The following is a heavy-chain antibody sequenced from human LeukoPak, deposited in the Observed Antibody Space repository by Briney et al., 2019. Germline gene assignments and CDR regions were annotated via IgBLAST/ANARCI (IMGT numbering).Heavy chain of an antibody. D-gene: IGHD6-6*01. Sequence: PSETLSLTCTVSGYSISSSYYWGWIRQPPGKGLEWIGSIYYSGSTYYNPSLKSRVTISVDTSKNQFSLKLSSVTAADTAVYYCARPWQPVPYWDQGTLVTVSS. CDR1: GYSISSSYY. CDR2: IYYSGST. CDR3: ARPWQPVPY. V-gene: IGHV4-39*01. J-gene: IGHJ4*02.